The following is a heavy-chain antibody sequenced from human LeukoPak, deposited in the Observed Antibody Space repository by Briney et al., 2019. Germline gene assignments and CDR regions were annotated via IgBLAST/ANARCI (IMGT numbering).Heavy chain of an antibody. CDR1: GGSISSHY. V-gene: IGHV4-59*11. Sequence: PSETLSLTCTVSGGSISSHYWSWIRQPPGKGLEWIGYIYNSGSTNYNPSLESRVTISVDTSKTQFSLKLSSVTAADTAVYYCARDNQDWFDPWGQGTLVTVSS. CDR2: IYNSGST. CDR3: ARDNQDWFDP. J-gene: IGHJ5*02.